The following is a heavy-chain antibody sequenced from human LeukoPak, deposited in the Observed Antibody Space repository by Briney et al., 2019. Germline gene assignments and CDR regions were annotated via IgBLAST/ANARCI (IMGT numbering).Heavy chain of an antibody. CDR3: ARVYYGSGSYLDY. V-gene: IGHV1-2*02. CDR1: GYTFTGYY. D-gene: IGHD3-10*01. CDR2: INPNSCGT. J-gene: IGHJ4*02. Sequence: ASVKVSLQASGYTFTGYYMHWVRQAPGQGLEWMGWINPNSCGTNYAQKFQGRVTMTRDTSISTAYMELSRLRSDDTAVYYGARVYYGSGSYLDYWGQGTLVTVSS.